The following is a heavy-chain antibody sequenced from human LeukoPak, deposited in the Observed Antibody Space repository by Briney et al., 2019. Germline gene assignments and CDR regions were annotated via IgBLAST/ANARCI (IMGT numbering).Heavy chain of an antibody. CDR2: ISYDGYDK. CDR3: AKSYGSGSPERGYFDY. CDR1: GFTFSTFS. V-gene: IGHV3-30*18. Sequence: QPGGSLRLSCVASGFTFSTFSMNWVRQAPGKGLEWVTLISYDGYDKSYADSVRGRFTISRDNSNNTLYLQMNSLRVDDTAVYYCAKSYGSGSPERGYFDYWGQGTLVTVSS. J-gene: IGHJ4*02. D-gene: IGHD3-10*01.